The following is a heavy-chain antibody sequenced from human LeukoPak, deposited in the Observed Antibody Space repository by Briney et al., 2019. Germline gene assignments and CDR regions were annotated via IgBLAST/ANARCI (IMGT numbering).Heavy chain of an antibody. Sequence: ASVNVSCKASGYTFTSYGISWVRQAPGQGLEWMGWISAYNGNTNYAQKLQGRVTMTTDTSTSTAYMELRSLRSDDTAVYYCARDRETYYYDSSGYYLGNYYYGMDVWGQGTTVTVSS. V-gene: IGHV1-18*01. J-gene: IGHJ6*02. D-gene: IGHD3-22*01. CDR2: ISAYNGNT. CDR3: ARDRETYYYDSSGYYLGNYYYGMDV. CDR1: GYTFTSYG.